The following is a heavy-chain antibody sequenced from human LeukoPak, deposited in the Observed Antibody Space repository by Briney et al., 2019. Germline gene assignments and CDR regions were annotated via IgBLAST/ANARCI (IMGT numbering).Heavy chain of an antibody. J-gene: IGHJ6*02. V-gene: IGHV4-59*01. CDR2: IYYSGST. D-gene: IGHD2-15*01. CDR1: GGSISSSY. Sequence: SETLSLTCTVSGGSISSSYWSWIRQPPGKGLESIGYIYYSGSTNYNPSLKSRVTISVDTSKNQFSLKLSSVTAADTAVYYCARVVVTSVPPLYYYYYGMDVWGQGTTVTVSS. CDR3: ARVVVTSVPPLYYYYYGMDV.